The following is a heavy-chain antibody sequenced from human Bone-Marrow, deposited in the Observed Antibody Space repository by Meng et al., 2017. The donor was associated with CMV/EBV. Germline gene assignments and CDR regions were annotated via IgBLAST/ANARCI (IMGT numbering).Heavy chain of an antibody. J-gene: IGHJ6*02. CDR3: ARVALDYDFWSGYYPYYYYGMDV. CDR2: INPNSGGT. Sequence: SVKVSCKASGHTFTGYYMHWVRQAPGQGLEWMGWINPNSGGTNYAQKFQGRVTMTRDTSISTAYMELNRLRSDDTAVYYCARVALDYDFWSGYYPYYYYGMDVWGQGTTVTVSS. V-gene: IGHV1-2*02. D-gene: IGHD3-3*01. CDR1: GHTFTGYY.